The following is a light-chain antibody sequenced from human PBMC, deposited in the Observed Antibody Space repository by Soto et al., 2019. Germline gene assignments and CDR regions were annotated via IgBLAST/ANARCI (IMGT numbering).Light chain of an antibody. CDR3: QQYASSPLT. Sequence: EIVLTQSPGTLSLSSGERATLSCRASQSVRSNYLAWYQQKPGQAPRLLIYGASSRATGIPDRFGGSGSGTDFTLSISSLEPEDFAVYYCQQYASSPLTFGGGTKVKIK. CDR2: GAS. J-gene: IGKJ4*01. V-gene: IGKV3-20*01. CDR1: QSVRSNY.